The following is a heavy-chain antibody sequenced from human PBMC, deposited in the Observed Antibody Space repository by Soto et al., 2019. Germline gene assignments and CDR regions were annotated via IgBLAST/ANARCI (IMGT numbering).Heavy chain of an antibody. CDR2: IIPIFGTA. CDR3: ARTAYGSGSYYSDRFYYYYERDV. CDR1: GDTFSNYA. Sequence: GASVKVSCKASGDTFSNYAISWVRQAPGQGLEWMGGIIPIFGTANYAQTFQGRVTITADESTSTVYMDLSSLRSEDTAVYYCARTAYGSGSYYSDRFYYYYERDVWGQGTTVTVSS. J-gene: IGHJ6*02. V-gene: IGHV1-69*13. D-gene: IGHD3-10*01.